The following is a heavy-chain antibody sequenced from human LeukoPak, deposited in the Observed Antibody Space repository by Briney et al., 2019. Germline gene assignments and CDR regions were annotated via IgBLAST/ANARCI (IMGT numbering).Heavy chain of an antibody. V-gene: IGHV1-8*01. D-gene: IGHD6-19*01. CDR3: ARGRIAVAIITGFDP. CDR1: GYTFTSYD. CDR2: MNPNSGNT. Sequence: GASVKVSCKASGYTFTSYDINWVRQATGQGLEWMGWMNPNSGNTGYAQKFQGRVTMTRNTSISTAYMELSSLRSEDTAVYYCARGRIAVAIITGFDPWGQGTLVTVSS. J-gene: IGHJ5*02.